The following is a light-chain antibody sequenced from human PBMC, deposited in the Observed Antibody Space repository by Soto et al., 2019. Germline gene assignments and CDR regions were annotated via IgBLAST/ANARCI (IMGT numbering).Light chain of an antibody. CDR1: QSVSSY. CDR2: GAS. V-gene: IGKV3-20*01. Sequence: EIVLTQSPGSLSLSPGERATLSCRASQSVSSYLAWYQQKPGQAPRPLIYGASSRASGVPDRFSGSGFGTDFTLTISRLEPEDFAVYYCQQYNSPPRTFGQGTNMEIK. CDR3: QQYNSPPRT. J-gene: IGKJ1*01.